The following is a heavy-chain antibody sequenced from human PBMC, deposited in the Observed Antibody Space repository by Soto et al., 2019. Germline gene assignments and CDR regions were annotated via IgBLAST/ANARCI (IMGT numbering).Heavy chain of an antibody. CDR1: GYTFSNYG. CDR2: VSAYNRNT. Sequence: GASVKVSCKASGYTFSNYGITWVRQAPGQGLEWMGWVSAYNRNTNYAQKFEDRITMTTDTSTTTAYMELRSLRSDDTAVYYCARMGDVPYYYYGMDVWGQGTTVTVSS. V-gene: IGHV1-18*04. CDR3: ARMGDVPYYYYGMDV. D-gene: IGHD3-16*01. J-gene: IGHJ6*02.